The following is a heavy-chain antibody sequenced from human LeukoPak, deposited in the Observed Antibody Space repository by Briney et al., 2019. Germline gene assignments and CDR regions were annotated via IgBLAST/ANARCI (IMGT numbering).Heavy chain of an antibody. V-gene: IGHV3-30*04. J-gene: IGHJ6*02. CDR1: GFTFSSYA. CDR3: ARDGPLVWFGEFFYYYGMDV. Sequence: GGSLRLSCAASGFTFSSYAIHWVRQAPGKGLEWVAFISYDGSNKYYADSVKGPFTISRDNSKHTLYLQMNSLRAEDTAVYYCARDGPLVWFGEFFYYYGMDVWGQGTTVTVSS. D-gene: IGHD3-10*01. CDR2: ISYDGSNK.